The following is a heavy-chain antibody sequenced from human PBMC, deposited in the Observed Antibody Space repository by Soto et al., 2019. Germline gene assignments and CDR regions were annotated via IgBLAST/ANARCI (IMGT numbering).Heavy chain of an antibody. CDR2: IRSKANSYAT. D-gene: IGHD5-12*01. J-gene: IGHJ6*03. Sequence: VQLVQSGAEVKKPGSSVKVSCKASGGTFSSYTISWVRQASGKGLEWVGRIRSKANSYATAYAASVKGRFTISRDDSKNTAYLQMNSLKTEDTAVYYCTSPSRLAHYYYYYMDVWGKGTTVTVSS. CDR3: TSPSRLAHYYYYYMDV. V-gene: IGHV3-73*01. CDR1: GGTFSSYT.